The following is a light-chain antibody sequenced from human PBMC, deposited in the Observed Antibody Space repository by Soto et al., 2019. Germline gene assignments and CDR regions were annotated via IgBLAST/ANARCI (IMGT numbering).Light chain of an antibody. J-gene: IGKJ2*01. V-gene: IGKV1-33*01. CDR2: DAS. Sequence: DIQMTQSPSSLSASVGERVTITCQASQDITDSLNWYQQKPGKGPKLLIFDASNLETGVPSRFSGGGSGTYFTLTIASLQPEDFATYYCQQYHNLPPYTFGQGTKLDIK. CDR1: QDITDS. CDR3: QQYHNLPPYT.